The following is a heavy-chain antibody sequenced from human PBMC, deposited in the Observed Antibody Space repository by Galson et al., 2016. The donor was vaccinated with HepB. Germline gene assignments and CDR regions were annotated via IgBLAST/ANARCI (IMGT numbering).Heavy chain of an antibody. CDR2: IKQDASEK. Sequence: SLRLSCAASGFAFNTYWMSWVRHAPGKGLEWVANIKQDASEKYYVDSVKGRFTISRDNAKNSLYLQMNSLTADDTAVYYGARDYRHCGADPMGAQGTLVTVSS. V-gene: IGHV3-7*01. CDR1: GFAFNTYW. J-gene: IGHJ4*02. D-gene: IGHD2-21*02. CDR3: ARDYRHCGADPM.